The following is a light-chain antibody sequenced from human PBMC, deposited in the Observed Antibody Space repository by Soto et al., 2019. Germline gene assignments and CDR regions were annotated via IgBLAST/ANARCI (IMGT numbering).Light chain of an antibody. Sequence: DIQMTQSPSSLSASVGDRVTINCRASQSISSYLNWYQQKPGKAPKLLIYAASSLQSGVPSRFSGSGSGTDFNLTISSLQPEDFATYYCQQSYSTPLTFGGVTKVEIK. V-gene: IGKV1-39*01. J-gene: IGKJ4*01. CDR2: AAS. CDR3: QQSYSTPLT. CDR1: QSISSY.